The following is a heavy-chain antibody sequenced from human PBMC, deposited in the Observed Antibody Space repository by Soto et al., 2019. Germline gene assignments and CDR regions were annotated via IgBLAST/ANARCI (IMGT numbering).Heavy chain of an antibody. D-gene: IGHD6-19*01. Sequence: SETLSLTCAVSGYSISSGYYWGWIRQPPGKGLEWIGSIYHSRSTYYNPSLKSRVTISVDTPKNQFSLELSSVTAADTAVDYCARTSGWSPFDYWGLGTPVTVSS. CDR2: IYHSRST. J-gene: IGHJ4*02. V-gene: IGHV4-38-2*01. CDR3: ARTSGWSPFDY. CDR1: GYSISSGYY.